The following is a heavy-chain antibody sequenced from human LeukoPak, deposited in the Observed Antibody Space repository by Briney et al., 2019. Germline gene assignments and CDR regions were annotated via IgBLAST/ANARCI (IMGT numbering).Heavy chain of an antibody. Sequence: KPSETLSLTCTVSGGSISSSYWSWIRQPPGKGLEWIGYIYYSGSTNYNPSLKSRVTISVDTSKIQFSLKLSSVTAADTAVYYCASQTTLYDSSGYFAFDIWGQGTMVTVSS. CDR2: IYYSGST. D-gene: IGHD3-22*01. CDR3: ASQTTLYDSSGYFAFDI. V-gene: IGHV4-59*12. J-gene: IGHJ3*02. CDR1: GGSISSSY.